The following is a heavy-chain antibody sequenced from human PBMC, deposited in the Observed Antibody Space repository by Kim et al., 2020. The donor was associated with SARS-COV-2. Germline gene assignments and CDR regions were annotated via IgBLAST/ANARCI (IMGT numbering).Heavy chain of an antibody. V-gene: IGHV3-23*01. CDR1: GFTFSSYA. J-gene: IGHJ5*02. CDR2: ISGSGGST. D-gene: IGHD6-19*01. CDR3: AKGSSPQRQWLAPTGGQNWFDP. Sequence: GGSLRLSCAASGFTFSSYAMSWVRQAPGKGLEWVSAISGSGGSTYYADSVKGRFTISRDNSKNTLYLQMNSLRAEDTAVYYCAKGSSPQRQWLAPTGGQNWFDPWGQGTLVTVSS.